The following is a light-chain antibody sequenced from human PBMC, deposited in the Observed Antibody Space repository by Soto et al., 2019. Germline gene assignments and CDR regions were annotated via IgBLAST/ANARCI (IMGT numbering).Light chain of an antibody. J-gene: IGKJ1*01. CDR2: KAS. CDR3: KQYKRYPWT. V-gene: IGKV1-5*03. CDR1: QSISSW. Sequence: DIQMTQSPSTLSASVGDRVTITCRASQSISSWLAWYQQKPGKAPKLLIYKASSLESGVPSRFSGSGSGTEFTLTISSLQPDDFATYYCKQYKRYPWTFGQGTKVEIK.